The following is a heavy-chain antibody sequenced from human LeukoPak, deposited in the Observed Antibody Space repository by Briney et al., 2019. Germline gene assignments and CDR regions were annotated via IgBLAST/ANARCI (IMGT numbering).Heavy chain of an antibody. Sequence: ASVKVSCKAAGYTFTGYDMHWGRQAPGQGLEWMGWINPNSGGTNYEQKFQGRGTMTRDTSISTAYMELSRLRSDDTAVYYCARSYDSSGYQQPWGQGTLVTV. CDR2: INPNSGGT. CDR3: ARSYDSSGYQQP. D-gene: IGHD3-22*01. CDR1: GYTFTGYD. V-gene: IGHV1-2*02. J-gene: IGHJ4*02.